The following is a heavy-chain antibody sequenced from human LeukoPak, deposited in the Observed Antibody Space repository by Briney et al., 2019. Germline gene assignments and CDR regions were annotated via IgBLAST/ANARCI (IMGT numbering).Heavy chain of an antibody. CDR2: INPNSGGT. CDR3: ARDGAVAGTAYPEY. V-gene: IGHV1-2*02. J-gene: IGHJ4*02. Sequence: GASVKVSCKASGYTFTRNYMHWVRQAPGQGLEWMGWINPNSGGTKYAQKFQGRVTMTRDTSISTTYMELSSLTSDDTALYYCARDGAVAGTAYPEYWGQGTLVTVSS. CDR1: GYTFTRNY. D-gene: IGHD6-19*01.